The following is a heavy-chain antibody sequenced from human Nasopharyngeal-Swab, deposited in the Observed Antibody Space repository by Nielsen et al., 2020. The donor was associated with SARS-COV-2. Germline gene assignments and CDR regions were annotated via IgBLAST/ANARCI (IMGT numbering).Heavy chain of an antibody. CDR2: IRRSGSSI. CDR3: AREERIPMIVVVITKAFDI. Sequence: GGSLRLSCAASGFTFSSYEMNWVRKAPGKGLEWVSYIRRSGSSIFYADSVKGRFTISRDNAKNPLYLQMNSLRAEDTAVYYCAREERIPMIVVVITKAFDIWGQGTMVTVSS. D-gene: IGHD3-22*01. CDR1: GFTFSSYE. V-gene: IGHV3-48*03. J-gene: IGHJ3*02.